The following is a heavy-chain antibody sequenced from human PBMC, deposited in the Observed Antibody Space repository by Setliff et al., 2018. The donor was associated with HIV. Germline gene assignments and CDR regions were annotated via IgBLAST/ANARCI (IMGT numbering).Heavy chain of an antibody. V-gene: IGHV3-48*01. CDR2: IYPDSNNI. CDR3: TTDLHWAFDY. Sequence: GGSLRLSCAASGFTFSDYPMNWVRQAQGKGLEWVSHIYPDSNNIDYTDSVKGRFTTSRDNAKNSLYLQMNSLRAEDAAVYYCTTDLHWAFDYWGQGSLVTVSS. J-gene: IGHJ4*02. D-gene: IGHD7-27*01. CDR1: GFTFSDYP.